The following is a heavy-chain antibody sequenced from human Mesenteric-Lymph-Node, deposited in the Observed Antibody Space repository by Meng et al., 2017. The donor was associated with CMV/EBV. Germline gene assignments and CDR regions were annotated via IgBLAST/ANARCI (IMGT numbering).Heavy chain of an antibody. CDR1: GFTFTDYY. CDR3: ARTNSYDQVPDY. V-gene: IGHV1-2*06. J-gene: IGHJ4*02. Sequence: RASGFTFTDYYIHWVRQAPGQGLEWMGRIKPNSGGTHYAQKFQGRVALTRDTSISTAYMELSSLRSDDTAVYFCARTNSYDQVPDYWGQGTLVTVSS. CDR2: IKPNSGGT. D-gene: IGHD5-12*01.